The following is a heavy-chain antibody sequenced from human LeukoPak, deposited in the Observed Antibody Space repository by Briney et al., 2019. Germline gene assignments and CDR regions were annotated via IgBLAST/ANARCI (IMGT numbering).Heavy chain of an antibody. Sequence: PSETLSLTCTVSGGSISSYYWSWIRQPAGKGLEWIGRIYTSGSTNYNPSLKSRVTMSVDTSKNQFSLKLSPVTAADTAVYYCARDRYYDGSVTDAFDMWGQGTMVTVSS. CDR2: IYTSGST. CDR3: ARDRYYDGSVTDAFDM. D-gene: IGHD3-22*01. CDR1: GGSISSYY. V-gene: IGHV4-4*07. J-gene: IGHJ3*02.